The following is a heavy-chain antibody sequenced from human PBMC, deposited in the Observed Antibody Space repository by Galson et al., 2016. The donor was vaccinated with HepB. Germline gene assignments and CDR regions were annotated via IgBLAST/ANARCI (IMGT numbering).Heavy chain of an antibody. CDR3: AGQGGTSSDY. Sequence: QSGAEVKKPGESLKISCKASGYSFNVFWIGWVRQMPGKGLELMGVIYPGNSHTIYNPTFQGQVTISADKSITTAYLQWSSLKASDTAMYYCAGQGGTSSDYWGQGPLLTVSS. CDR1: GYSFNVFW. V-gene: IGHV5-51*01. J-gene: IGHJ4*02. D-gene: IGHD2-2*01. CDR2: IYPGNSHT.